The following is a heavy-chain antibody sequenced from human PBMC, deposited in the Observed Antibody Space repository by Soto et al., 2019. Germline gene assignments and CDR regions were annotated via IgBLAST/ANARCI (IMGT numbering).Heavy chain of an antibody. J-gene: IGHJ5*01. CDR1: GAFISGYY. D-gene: IGHD6-13*01. V-gene: IGHV4-4*07. CDR3: AREATVAGTDNWFDS. CDR2: IYTSGST. Sequence: PSETLSLTCTVSGAFISGYYWGWIRQPAGKGLEWIGRIYTSGSTKYSPSLKSRATMSVDTSKKQFSLKLNSVTAADTAVYYCAREATVAGTDNWFDSWGQGTLVTSPQ.